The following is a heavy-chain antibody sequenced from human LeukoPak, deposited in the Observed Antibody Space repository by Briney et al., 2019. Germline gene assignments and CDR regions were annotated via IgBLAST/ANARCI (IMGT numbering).Heavy chain of an antibody. D-gene: IGHD5-12*01. Sequence: PGGSLRLSCAASGFTFSSYAMSWVRQAPGKGLEWVSAISGSGGSTYYADSVKGRFTISRDNSKNSLFLQMNSLRAEDTAVYYCARGGAGRGYSGYGQLDYWGQGTLVTVSS. V-gene: IGHV3-23*01. CDR3: ARGGAGRGYSGYGQLDY. J-gene: IGHJ4*02. CDR2: ISGSGGST. CDR1: GFTFSSYA.